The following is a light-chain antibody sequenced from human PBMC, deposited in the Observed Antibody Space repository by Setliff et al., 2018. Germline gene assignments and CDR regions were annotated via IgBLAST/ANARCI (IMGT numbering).Light chain of an antibody. J-gene: IGLJ1*01. Sequence: QSVLTQPPSASGTPGQRVTISCSGSSSNIGSNTVIWYQQLPGTAPKLLIYSNDQRPSGVPDRFSGSKSGTSASLAISGLQSEDEADYYCAAWDGSLKSYVFGTGTKVTVL. CDR1: SSNIGSNT. CDR3: AAWDGSLKSYV. CDR2: SND. V-gene: IGLV1-44*01.